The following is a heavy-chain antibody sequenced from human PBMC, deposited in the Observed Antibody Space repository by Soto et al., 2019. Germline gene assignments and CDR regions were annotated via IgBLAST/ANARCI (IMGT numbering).Heavy chain of an antibody. CDR3: ARAHGIVGATLGFDY. V-gene: IGHV1-46*01. Sequence: ASVKVSCKASGYTFTSYYMHWVLQAPGQGLEWMGIINPSGGSTSYAQKFQGRVTMTRDTSTSTVYMELSSLRSEDTAVYYCARAHGIVGATLGFDYWGQGTLVTVS. CDR1: GYTFTSYY. CDR2: INPSGGST. J-gene: IGHJ4*02. D-gene: IGHD1-26*01.